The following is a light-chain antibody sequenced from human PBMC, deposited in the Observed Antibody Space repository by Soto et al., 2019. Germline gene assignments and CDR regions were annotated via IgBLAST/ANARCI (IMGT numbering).Light chain of an antibody. J-gene: IGKJ3*01. CDR2: DAS. V-gene: IGKV1-33*01. CDR3: QQYDNFPFT. CDR1: QDIRNH. Sequence: DIQMTQSPSSLSASVGDRVTITCQASQDIRNHLNWYQQKPGKAPKLLIYDASNLETGVPSRFSGSGSGTDFTFTISSLQPEDIATYFCQQYDNFPFTFGPGTKVHIK.